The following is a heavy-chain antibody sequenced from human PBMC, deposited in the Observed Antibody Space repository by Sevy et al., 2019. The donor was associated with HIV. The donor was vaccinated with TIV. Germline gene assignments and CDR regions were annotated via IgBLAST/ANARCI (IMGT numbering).Heavy chain of an antibody. J-gene: IGHJ6*02. Sequence: SETLSLTCTVSGGSISSYYWSWIRQPPGKGLEWIGNSYYSGSTNYNPSLKSRVTISVDTSKNQFSLKLSSVTAADTAVYYCARRGTMGYYYYGMDVWGQGTTVTVSS. CDR2: SYYSGST. CDR3: ARRGTMGYYYYGMDV. CDR1: GGSISSYY. V-gene: IGHV4-59*01. D-gene: IGHD3-10*01.